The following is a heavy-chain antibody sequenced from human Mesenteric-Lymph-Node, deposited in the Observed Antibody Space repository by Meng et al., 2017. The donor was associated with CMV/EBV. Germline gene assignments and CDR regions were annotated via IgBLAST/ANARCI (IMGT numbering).Heavy chain of an antibody. Sequence: GESLKISCAASGFTFSDYYLSWIRQAPGKGLEWVGRTRNKANSYTTEYAASVKGRFTISRDDSKNSLYLQMNSLKTEDTAVYYCASSVHYGMDVWGQGTTVTVSS. CDR2: TRNKANSYTT. J-gene: IGHJ6*02. CDR3: ASSVHYGMDV. V-gene: IGHV3-72*01. CDR1: GFTFSDYY.